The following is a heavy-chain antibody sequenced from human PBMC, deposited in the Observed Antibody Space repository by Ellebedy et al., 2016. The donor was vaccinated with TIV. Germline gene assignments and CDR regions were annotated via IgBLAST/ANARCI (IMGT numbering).Heavy chain of an antibody. Sequence: ETLSLTXTVSGGSISSREYYWGWIRQPPGKGPVWLSRINSDGSTKTYAESVKGRFTISRDNAKNTLYLEMNSLTDDDTAVYYCARVDGRKVQGGVFFSDSWGQGTLVTVSS. V-gene: IGHV3-74*01. J-gene: IGHJ4*02. CDR3: ARVDGRKVQGGVFFSDS. CDR2: INSDGSTK. D-gene: IGHD3-16*01. CDR1: GGSISSREYY.